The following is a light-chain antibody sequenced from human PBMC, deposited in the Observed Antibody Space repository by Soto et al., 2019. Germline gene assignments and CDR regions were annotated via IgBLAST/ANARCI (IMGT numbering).Light chain of an antibody. Sequence: DIVMTQSPDSLAVSLGERATINCKSSQSILYSSNNKNYLAWYQQKLGQPPKLLIYWASTRESGVPDRFSGSGSGTDFTLTISSLQAGDVAVYYCQQYYDAPQTFGQGTKVEIK. J-gene: IGKJ1*01. CDR3: QQYYDAPQT. V-gene: IGKV4-1*01. CDR2: WAS. CDR1: QSILYSSNNKNY.